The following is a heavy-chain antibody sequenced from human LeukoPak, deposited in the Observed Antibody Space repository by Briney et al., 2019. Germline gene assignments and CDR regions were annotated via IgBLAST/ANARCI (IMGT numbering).Heavy chain of an antibody. CDR2: INTDGSST. CDR1: GFTFGSYW. CDR3: AKGLMGATPYYFDY. J-gene: IGHJ4*02. Sequence: GGSLRLSCAASGFTFGSYWMRWVRQAPGKGLVWVSRINTDGSSTTYADSVKGRFTISRDNAKNTLYLQMNSLRADDTAVYYCAKGLMGATPYYFDYWGQGTMVTVSS. V-gene: IGHV3-74*01. D-gene: IGHD1-26*01.